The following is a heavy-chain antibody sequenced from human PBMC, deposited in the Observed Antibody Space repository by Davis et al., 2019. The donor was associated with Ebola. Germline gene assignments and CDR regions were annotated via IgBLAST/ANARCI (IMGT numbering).Heavy chain of an antibody. Sequence: GGSLRLSCPASGFTSSSYSMNWVRQAPGKGLERVSYISSSSSTIYYADSVKGRFTISRDNAKNSLYLQMNSLRDEDTAVYYCARDPRRAVAGTGYFDYWGQGTLVTVSS. CDR3: ARDPRRAVAGTGYFDY. CDR1: GFTSSSYS. D-gene: IGHD6-19*01. CDR2: ISSSSSTI. J-gene: IGHJ4*02. V-gene: IGHV3-48*02.